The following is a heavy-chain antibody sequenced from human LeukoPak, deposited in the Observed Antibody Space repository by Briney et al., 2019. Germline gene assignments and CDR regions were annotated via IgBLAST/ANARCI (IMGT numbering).Heavy chain of an antibody. CDR1: GYTFTGYY. CDR3: ARGGTTSLY. CDR2: INPSGGST. J-gene: IGHJ4*02. V-gene: IGHV1-46*01. D-gene: IGHD2-15*01. Sequence: ASVKVSCKASGYTFTGYYMHWVRQAPGQGLEWMGVINPSGGSTSHAQKFQGRLTMTRETSTSTVYMELSSLRSEDTAVYYCARGGTTSLYWGQGTLVTVSS.